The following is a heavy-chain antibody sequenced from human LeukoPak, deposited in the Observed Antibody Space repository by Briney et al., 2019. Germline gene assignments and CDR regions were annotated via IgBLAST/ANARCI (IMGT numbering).Heavy chain of an antibody. Sequence: GGSLRLSCAASGFTFSSYGMHWVRQAPGKGLEWVAFIRYDGSNKYYADSVKGRFTISRDNSKNTPYLQMNSLRAEDTAVYYCAKIRPQVLIPAAIGFDYWGQGTLVTVSS. V-gene: IGHV3-30*02. CDR2: IRYDGSNK. CDR1: GFTFSSYG. D-gene: IGHD2-2*01. CDR3: AKIRPQVLIPAAIGFDY. J-gene: IGHJ4*02.